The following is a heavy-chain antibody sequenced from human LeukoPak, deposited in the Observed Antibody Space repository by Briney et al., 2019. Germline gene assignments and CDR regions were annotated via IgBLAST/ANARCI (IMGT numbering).Heavy chain of an antibody. CDR2: ISSSGSTI. D-gene: IGHD3-3*01. Sequence: GGSLRLSCAASGFTFSDYYMSWIRQAPGKGLEWVSYISSSGSTIYYADSVKGRFTISRDNAKNSLYLQMNSLRAEDTAVYYCAKETIFGVDFDYWGQGTLVTVSS. J-gene: IGHJ4*02. V-gene: IGHV3-11*04. CDR1: GFTFSDYY. CDR3: AKETIFGVDFDY.